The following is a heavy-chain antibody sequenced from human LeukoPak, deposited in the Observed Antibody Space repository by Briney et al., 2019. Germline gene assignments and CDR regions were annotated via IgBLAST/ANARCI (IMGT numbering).Heavy chain of an antibody. V-gene: IGHV3-23*01. CDR1: GFTFTKCA. D-gene: IGHD6-19*01. Sequence: GGSLRLSCVASGFTFTKCAMSWIRQAPGKGLEWVAIITATGYTEYYADSVKGRFTISRDNSRNTVYMQMDSLRAEDTAIYYCAGDRNSDWYSPLDYWGQGSQVTVSP. CDR2: ITATGYTE. CDR3: AGDRNSDWYSPLDY. J-gene: IGHJ4*02.